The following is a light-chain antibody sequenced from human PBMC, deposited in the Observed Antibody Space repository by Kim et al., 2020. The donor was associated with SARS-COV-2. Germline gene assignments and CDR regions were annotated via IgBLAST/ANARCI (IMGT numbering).Light chain of an antibody. CDR1: SSDIGSYSL. CDR2: EGS. J-gene: IGLJ2*01. Sequence: QSALTQPASVSGSPGPSITISCTGTSSDIGSYSLVSWYQQYPGEAPKLMIYEGSKRPSGVSPRFSGSKSGNTASLTISGLQAEDEADYYCCSHAGGGTILFGGGTQLTVL. V-gene: IGLV2-23*01. CDR3: CSHAGGGTIL.